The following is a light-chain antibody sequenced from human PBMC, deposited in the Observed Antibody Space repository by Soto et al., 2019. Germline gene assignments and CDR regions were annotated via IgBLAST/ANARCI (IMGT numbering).Light chain of an antibody. J-gene: IGKJ2*01. CDR2: KVS. CDR1: QSLVYSDGNAY. V-gene: IGKV2-30*01. Sequence: DVVMTQSPLSLPVTLGQPASISCRSSQSLVYSDGNAYLNWFHQRPGQSPRRLIYKVSYRDSGVPERFSGSGSGPDFTLKISRVEAEDVGVYYCMQGTHWPPYTFGQGTKLEIK. CDR3: MQGTHWPPYT.